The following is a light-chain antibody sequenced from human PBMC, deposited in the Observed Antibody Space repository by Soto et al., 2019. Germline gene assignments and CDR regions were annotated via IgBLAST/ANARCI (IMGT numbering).Light chain of an antibody. CDR1: QSVRSN. CDR3: QQYNSWPLT. CDR2: GAS. Sequence: EIVMPQSPATLSVSPGDRVTLSCRASQSVRSNSAWYQQKPGQAPRLLIYGASTRATGIPARFSGSGYGTEFTLTISSLQSEDFAVYYCQQYNSWPLTFGGGTKVDIK. J-gene: IGKJ4*01. V-gene: IGKV3-15*01.